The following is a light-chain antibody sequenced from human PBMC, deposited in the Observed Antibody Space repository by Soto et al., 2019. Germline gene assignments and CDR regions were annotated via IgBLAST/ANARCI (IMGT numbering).Light chain of an antibody. CDR2: EVS. J-gene: IGLJ2*01. Sequence: QSALTQPASVSGSPGQSITISCTGTSSDVGGYVYVSWYQHHPGKAPKLMIFEVSNRPSGVSNRFSGSKSGNTASLTISGLQTEDEADYYCASYTINNSLEFGGGTKLTVL. V-gene: IGLV2-14*01. CDR1: SSDVGGYVY. CDR3: ASYTINNSLE.